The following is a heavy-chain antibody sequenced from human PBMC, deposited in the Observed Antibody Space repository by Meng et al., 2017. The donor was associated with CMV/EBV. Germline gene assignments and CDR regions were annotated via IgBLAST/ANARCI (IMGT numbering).Heavy chain of an antibody. Sequence: GESLKISCKGSGYSFTSYWIGWVRQMPGKGLEWMGIIYPGDSDTRYSPSFQGQVTISADKSISTAYLQWSSLKASDTAMYYCARLDGSVELWLVPNRFDPWGQGTLVTVSS. J-gene: IGHJ5*02. CDR2: IYPGDSDT. CDR1: GYSFTSYW. CDR3: ARLDGSVELWLVPNRFDP. V-gene: IGHV5-51*01. D-gene: IGHD5-18*01.